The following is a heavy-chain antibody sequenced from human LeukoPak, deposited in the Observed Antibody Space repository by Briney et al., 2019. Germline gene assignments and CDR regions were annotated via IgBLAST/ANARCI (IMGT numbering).Heavy chain of an antibody. D-gene: IGHD3-10*01. CDR3: AKEGSPWFGELWIYYFDY. J-gene: IGHJ4*02. V-gene: IGHV3-7*03. CDR2: IKKDGSEK. CDR1: GFTFSRYW. Sequence: GGSLRLSCAASGFTFSRYWMTWVRQAPGKGLEWVANIKKDGSEKYYVDSVRGRFTISRDNAKNSLSLQMNSLRAEDTAVYYCAKEGSPWFGELWIYYFDYWGQGTLVTVSS.